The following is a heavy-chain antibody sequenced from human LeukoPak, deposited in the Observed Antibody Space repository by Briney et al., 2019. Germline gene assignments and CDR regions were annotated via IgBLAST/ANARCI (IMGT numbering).Heavy chain of an antibody. CDR2: ISAYNGNT. Sequence: ASVKVSCKASGYTFTSYGISWVRQAPGQGLEWMGGISAYNGNTNYAQKLQGRVTMTTDTSTSTAYMELRGLRSDDTAVHYRARDGTGHCSGGSCYYFDYWGQGTLVTVSS. CDR3: ARDGTGHCSGGSCYYFDY. J-gene: IGHJ4*02. V-gene: IGHV1-18*01. D-gene: IGHD2-15*01. CDR1: GYTFTSYG.